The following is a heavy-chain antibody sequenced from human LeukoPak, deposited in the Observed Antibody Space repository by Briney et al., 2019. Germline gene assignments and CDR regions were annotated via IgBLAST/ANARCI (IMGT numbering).Heavy chain of an antibody. V-gene: IGHV1-69*13. CDR1: GGTFSSYA. J-gene: IGHJ5*02. Sequence: GASVKVSCKASGGTFSSYAIGWVRQAPGQGLEWMGGIIPIFGTANYAQKFQGRVTITADESTSTAYMELSSLRSEDTAVYYCARTGEYCSSTSCRGHWFDPWGQGTLVTVSS. D-gene: IGHD2-2*01. CDR3: ARTGEYCSSTSCRGHWFDP. CDR2: IIPIFGTA.